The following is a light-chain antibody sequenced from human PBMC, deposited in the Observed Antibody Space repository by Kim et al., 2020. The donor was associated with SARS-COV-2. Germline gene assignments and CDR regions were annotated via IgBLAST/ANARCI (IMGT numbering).Light chain of an antibody. CDR3: LQHGKSPRT. Sequence: EIVLTQSPGTLSLSPGERATLSCRASQSGSSTYLAWYQQRPGQAPRHLIYGASSRATGVPDRFSGSGSGADFTLTISRLEPEDFAVYYCLQHGKSPRTFGQGTKVDIK. CDR1: QSGSSTY. J-gene: IGKJ1*01. CDR2: GAS. V-gene: IGKV3-20*01.